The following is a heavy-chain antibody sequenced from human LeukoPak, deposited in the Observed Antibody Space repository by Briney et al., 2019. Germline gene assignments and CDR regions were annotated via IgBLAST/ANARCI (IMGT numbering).Heavy chain of an antibody. CDR1: GFTFSSYS. J-gene: IGHJ3*02. CDR3: ARVGVLRFLEWSNDAFDI. V-gene: IGHV3-21*01. CDR2: ISSSSSCI. Sequence: GGSLRLSCAASGFTFSSYSMNWVRLAPGKGLEWVSSISSSSSCIYYADSVKGRFTISRDNAKNSLYLQMNSLRAEDTAVYYCARVGVLRFLEWSNDAFDIWGQGTMVTVSS. D-gene: IGHD3-3*01.